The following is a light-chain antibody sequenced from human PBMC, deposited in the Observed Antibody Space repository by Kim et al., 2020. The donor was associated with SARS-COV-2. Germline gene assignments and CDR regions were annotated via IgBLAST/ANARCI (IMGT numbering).Light chain of an antibody. J-gene: IGKJ1*01. V-gene: IGKV1-39*01. CDR2: AAS. CDR1: QSISSY. CDR3: QQSYSTPRT. Sequence: IQMTQSPSSRSASVGDSVTITCRASQSISSYLNWYQQKPGKAPKLLIYAASSLQSGVPSRFSGSGSGTDFTLTISSLQPEDFATYYCQQSYSTPRTFGQGTKVDIK.